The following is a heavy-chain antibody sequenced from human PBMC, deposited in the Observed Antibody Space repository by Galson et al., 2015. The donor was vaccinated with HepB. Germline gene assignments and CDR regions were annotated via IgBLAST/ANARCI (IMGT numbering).Heavy chain of an antibody. CDR2: IIPIFGTA. J-gene: IGHJ4*02. V-gene: IGHV1-69*13. CDR1: GGTFSSYA. Sequence: SVKVSCKASGGTFSSYAISWVRQAPGQGLEWMGGIIPIFGTANYAQKFQGRVTITADDSTSTAYMELNSLRSEDTAVYYCAVKTKTTVNSYPTPYYFDYWGQGTLVTVSS. D-gene: IGHD4-17*01. CDR3: AVKTKTTVNSYPTPYYFDY.